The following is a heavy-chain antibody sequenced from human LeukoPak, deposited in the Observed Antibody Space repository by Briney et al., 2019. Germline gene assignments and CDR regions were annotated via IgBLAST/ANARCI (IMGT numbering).Heavy chain of an antibody. CDR2: MHYDGSNK. V-gene: IGHV3-30*02. CDR1: KFIFSDYG. Sequence: GGSLRLSCAASKFIFSDYGMHWVRQAPGKGLEWVAFMHYDGSNKDYVDSVKGRFTISRDKSKNTLYLQMNSLRAEDTAVYYCAKDMVVVISGIFDYWGQGTLVTVSS. CDR3: AKDMVVVISGIFDY. D-gene: IGHD3-22*01. J-gene: IGHJ4*02.